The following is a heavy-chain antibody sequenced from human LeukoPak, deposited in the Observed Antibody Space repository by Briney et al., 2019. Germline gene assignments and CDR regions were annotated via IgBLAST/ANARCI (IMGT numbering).Heavy chain of an antibody. CDR1: GFTFTNYA. V-gene: IGHV3-23*01. Sequence: GGSLRLSCAASGFTFTNYAMSWVRQAPGKGLEWVSPISVSGNTTYYADSVKGRFTISRDNSKTTLYLQMNSLRAEDTAVYYCAKSAVKWELRDAFDIWGQGTMVTVSS. CDR2: ISVSGNTT. CDR3: AKSAVKWELRDAFDI. J-gene: IGHJ3*02. D-gene: IGHD1-26*01.